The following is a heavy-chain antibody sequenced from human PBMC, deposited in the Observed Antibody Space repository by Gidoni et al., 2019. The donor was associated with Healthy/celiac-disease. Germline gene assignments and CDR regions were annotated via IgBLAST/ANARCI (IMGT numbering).Heavy chain of an antibody. CDR3: ARVSYGDYGAAYFQH. V-gene: IGHV3-30-3*01. CDR1: GFTFRSYA. CDR2: ISYDGSNK. D-gene: IGHD4-17*01. J-gene: IGHJ1*01. Sequence: QVQLVESGGGVVQPWRSLRLSCAASGFTFRSYAMHWVRQAPGKGLEWVAVISYDGSNKYYADSVKGRFTISRDNSKNTLYLQMNSLRAEDTAVYYCARVSYGDYGAAYFQHWGQGTLVTVSS.